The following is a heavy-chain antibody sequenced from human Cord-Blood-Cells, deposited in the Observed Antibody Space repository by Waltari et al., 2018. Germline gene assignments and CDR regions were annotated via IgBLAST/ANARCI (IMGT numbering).Heavy chain of an antibody. V-gene: IGHV1-2*06. CDR1: GYTFTGSY. D-gene: IGHD2-8*02. J-gene: IGHJ2*01. CDR2: INPNSGGT. Sequence: QVQLVQSGAEVKKPGASVRVSCKASGYTFTGSYMTWVRQAPGQGLEWMGRINPNSGGTNYAQKFQGRVTMTRDTSISTAYMELSRLRSDDTAVYYCARVARYCTGGVCYWYFDLWGRGTLVTVSS. CDR3: ARVARYCTGGVCYWYFDL.